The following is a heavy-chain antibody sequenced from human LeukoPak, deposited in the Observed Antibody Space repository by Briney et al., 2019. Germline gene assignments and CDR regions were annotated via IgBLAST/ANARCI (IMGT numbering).Heavy chain of an antibody. CDR1: GYTFTSYG. CDR3: ARGSVHITGTTGWFDP. D-gene: IGHD1-7*01. CDR2: INPNSGGT. J-gene: IGHJ5*02. Sequence: ASVKASCKASGYTFTSYGISWVRQAPGQGLEWMGWINPNSGGTNYAQKFQGRVTMTRDTSISTAYMELSRLRSDDTAVYYCARGSVHITGTTGWFDPWGQGTLVTVSS. V-gene: IGHV1-2*02.